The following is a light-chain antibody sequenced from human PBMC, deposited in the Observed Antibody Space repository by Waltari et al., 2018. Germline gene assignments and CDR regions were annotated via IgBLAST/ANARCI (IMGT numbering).Light chain of an antibody. CDR2: GIS. Sequence: EIVLTQSPGTLSLSPGERATLSCRASQTFSNNYLAWYQQKPGQAPRLLVPGISLRAAGIPDRFSGIGSGTDFTLIISSLEPEDFGVYYCQQYTSSPWTFGQGTKVEI. J-gene: IGKJ1*01. CDR1: QTFSNNY. V-gene: IGKV3-20*01. CDR3: QQYTSSPWT.